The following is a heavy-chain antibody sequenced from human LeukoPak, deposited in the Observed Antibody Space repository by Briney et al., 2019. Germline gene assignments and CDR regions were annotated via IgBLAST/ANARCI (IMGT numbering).Heavy chain of an antibody. CDR2: IRTEFNSYAT. J-gene: IGHJ4*02. Sequence: GSLRLSCAASGFTFSDSAIHWVRQASGKGLEWVGRIRTEFNSYATVYSASVKGRFTISRYGSKNMAFLQMSSLRAEDTAVYYCTSQKDYYINYWGPGTLVTVSS. CDR1: GFTFSDSA. V-gene: IGHV3-73*01. CDR3: TSQKDYYINY. D-gene: IGHD3-10*01.